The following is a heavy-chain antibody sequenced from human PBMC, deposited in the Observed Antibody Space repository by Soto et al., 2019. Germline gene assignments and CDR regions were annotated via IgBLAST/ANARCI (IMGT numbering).Heavy chain of an antibody. CDR2: IIPIFGTA. V-gene: IGHV1-69*06. CDR1: GGTFSSYA. J-gene: IGHJ4*02. CDR3: ARAYCGGDCYSYYFDY. Sequence: SVKVSCKASGGTFSSYAISWVRQAPGQGREWMGGIIPIFGTANYAQKFQGRVTITADKSTSTAYMELSSLRSEDTAVYYCARAYCGGDCYSYYFDYWGQGTLVTVSS. D-gene: IGHD2-21*02.